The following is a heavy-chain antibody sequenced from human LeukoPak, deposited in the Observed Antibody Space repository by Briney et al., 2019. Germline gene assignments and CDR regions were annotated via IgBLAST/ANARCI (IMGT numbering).Heavy chain of an antibody. D-gene: IGHD6-6*01. J-gene: IGHJ4*02. CDR1: GYTFISYY. V-gene: IGHV1-46*01. CDR2: INPSGGST. Sequence: GASVKVSCKASGYTFISYYMHWVRQAPGQGLEWMGIINPSGGSTSFAQKFQDRVTMTRDTSTSTVYMELSSLRSEDTAVYYRARRGLAARPSGFDYWGQGTLVTVSA. CDR3: ARRGLAARPSGFDY.